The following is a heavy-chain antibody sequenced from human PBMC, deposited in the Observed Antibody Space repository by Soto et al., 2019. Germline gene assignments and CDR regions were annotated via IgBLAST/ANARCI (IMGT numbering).Heavy chain of an antibody. D-gene: IGHD3-22*01. CDR2: IYYTGSA. CDR3: ARDQSYYYDSSGYHDSFDI. V-gene: IGHV4-31*03. J-gene: IGHJ3*02. CDR1: GGSISSGGYY. Sequence: SETLSLTCTVSGGSISSGGYYWSWIRQHPGKGLEWIGFIYYTGSAYYNPSLKSRVTISIDTSRDQFSLKLSSVTAADTAVCFCARDQSYYYDSSGYHDSFDIWGQGTMVTVSS.